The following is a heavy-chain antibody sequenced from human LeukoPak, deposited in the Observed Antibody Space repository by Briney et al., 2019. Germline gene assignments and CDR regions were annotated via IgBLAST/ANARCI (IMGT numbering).Heavy chain of an antibody. D-gene: IGHD6-6*01. CDR1: GFTLSSYA. Sequence: GGSLRLSCAASGFTLSSYAMSWVRQAPGKGLEWVAKIKADGGEKDHVASVKGRFTISRDNAKNSLYLQMNSLRVEDTAVYYCARGGAARPDFWGQGTLVTVSS. CDR2: IKADGGEK. J-gene: IGHJ4*02. V-gene: IGHV3-7*01. CDR3: ARGGAARPDF.